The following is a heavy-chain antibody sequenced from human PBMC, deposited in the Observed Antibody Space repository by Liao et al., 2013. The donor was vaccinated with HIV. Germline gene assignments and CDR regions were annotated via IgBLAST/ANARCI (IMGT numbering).Heavy chain of an antibody. Sequence: QVQLQESGPGLVKPSETLSLTCTVSGGSISSYYWSWIRQPPGKGLEWIGYIYYSGSTNYNPSLKSRVTISVDTSKNQFSLKLSSVTAADTAVYYCARGPSSGWYFVQPLVYFDYWGQGTLVTVSS. D-gene: IGHD6-19*01. CDR1: GGSISSYY. CDR2: IYYSGST. J-gene: IGHJ4*02. V-gene: IGHV4-59*01. CDR3: ARGPSSGWYFVQPLVYFDY.